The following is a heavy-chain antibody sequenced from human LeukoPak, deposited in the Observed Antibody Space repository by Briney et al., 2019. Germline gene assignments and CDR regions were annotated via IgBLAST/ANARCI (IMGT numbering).Heavy chain of an antibody. Sequence: SETLSLTCTVYGESFSGYSCTWIRQPPGKGLEWIAEVNHSGSTNYNPSLKSRVTISPDTSKSQFLLKLSSVTAADTAVYYCARGVYYGSGSYNWGQGTLVTVSS. CDR1: GESFSGYS. V-gene: IGHV4-34*01. J-gene: IGHJ4*02. CDR3: ARGVYYGSGSYN. CDR2: VNHSGST. D-gene: IGHD3-10*01.